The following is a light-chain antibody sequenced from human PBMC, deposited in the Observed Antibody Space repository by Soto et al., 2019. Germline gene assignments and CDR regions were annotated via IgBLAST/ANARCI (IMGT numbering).Light chain of an antibody. J-gene: IGLJ1*01. CDR2: DVS. V-gene: IGLV2-18*02. Sequence: QSALPQPPSVSGSPGQSVAISYTGTSSDVGGYNRVSWYQQAPGKAPKLLIYDVSNRPSGGSTRFSGSKSGNTASLTISGLQAEDEADYYCTSYASGSAYVFGPGTKVTVL. CDR1: SSDVGGYNR. CDR3: TSYASGSAYV.